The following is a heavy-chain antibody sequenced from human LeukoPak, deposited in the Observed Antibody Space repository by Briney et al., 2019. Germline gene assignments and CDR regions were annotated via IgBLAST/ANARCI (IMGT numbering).Heavy chain of an antibody. D-gene: IGHD6-13*01. CDR2: IYPGDSDT. V-gene: IGHV5-51*01. CDR3: ARLGQVSPRLYSSSWYFDY. CDR1: GYSFTNYW. J-gene: IGHJ4*02. Sequence: GESLKISCKGSGYSFTNYWIVWVRQMPGKGLEWVGVIYPGDSDTRYSPSFQGQVTISADKSISTAYLQWSSLKASDTAMYHCARLGQVSPRLYSSSWYFDYWGQGTLVTVSS.